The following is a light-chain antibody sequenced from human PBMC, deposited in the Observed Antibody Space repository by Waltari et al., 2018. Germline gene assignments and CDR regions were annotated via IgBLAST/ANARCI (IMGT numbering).Light chain of an antibody. Sequence: QSVLTQPPSVSGAPGQRVTISCTGSRSNIGAGYDVHWYQQLPGTAPKLLIYDNRSRPSGVPDRFSGSKSGTSASLAITGLQAEDEAAYYCQSLDNSLSGVVFGGGTKLTVL. CDR1: RSNIGAGYD. V-gene: IGLV1-40*01. J-gene: IGLJ2*01. CDR2: DNR. CDR3: QSLDNSLSGVV.